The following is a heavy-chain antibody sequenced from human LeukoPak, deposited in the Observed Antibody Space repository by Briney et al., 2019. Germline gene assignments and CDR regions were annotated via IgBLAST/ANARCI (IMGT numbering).Heavy chain of an antibody. CDR3: ARDEGYDSAFDI. CDR1: GYTFTGYY. CDR2: INPNSGGT. J-gene: IGHJ3*02. V-gene: IGHV1-2*02. D-gene: IGHD5-12*01. Sequence: ASVKVSCKASGYTFTGYYMHWVRQAPGLGLEWMGWINPNSGGTNYAQKFQGRVTMTRDTSISTAYMELSRLRSDDTAVYYCARDEGYDSAFDIWGQGTMVTVSS.